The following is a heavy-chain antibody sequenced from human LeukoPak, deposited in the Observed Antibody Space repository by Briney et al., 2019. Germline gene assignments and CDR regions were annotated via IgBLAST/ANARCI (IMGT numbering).Heavy chain of an antibody. CDR2: IYYSGST. J-gene: IGHJ4*02. CDR3: ARPPRYCSGGSCYSGGFDY. CDR1: GGSISSSSYY. V-gene: IGHV4-39*01. Sequence: SETLSLTCTVSGGSISSSSYYWGWIRQPPGKGLEWIGSIYYSGSTYYNPSLKSRVTISVDTSMNQFSLKLSSVTAADTAVYYCARPPRYCSGGSCYSGGFDYWGQGTLVTVSS. D-gene: IGHD2-15*01.